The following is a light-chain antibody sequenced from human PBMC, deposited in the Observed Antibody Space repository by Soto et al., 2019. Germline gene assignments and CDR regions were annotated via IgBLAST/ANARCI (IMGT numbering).Light chain of an antibody. CDR1: SGHSSYI. CDR3: DTWDSNTHRVV. Sequence: QPVLTQSSSASASLGSSVKLTCTLSSGHSSYIIAWHQQQPGKAPRYLMKLEGSGSYNKGSGVPDRFSGSSSGADRYLTISNLQSEDEADYYCDTWDSNTHRVVFGGGTKLTVL. V-gene: IGLV4-60*03. J-gene: IGLJ2*01. CDR2: LEGSGSY.